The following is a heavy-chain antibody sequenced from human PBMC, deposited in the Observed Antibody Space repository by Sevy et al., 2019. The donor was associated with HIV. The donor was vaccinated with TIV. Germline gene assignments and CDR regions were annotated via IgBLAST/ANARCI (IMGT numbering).Heavy chain of an antibody. V-gene: IGHV3-7*03. D-gene: IGHD3-22*01. CDR3: ARDASYYYDSSGPMYAFDI. J-gene: IGHJ3*02. Sequence: GGSLRLSCAASGFTFSSYWMSWVRQAPGKGLEWVANIKQDGSEKYYVDSVKGRFTISRDNTKNSLYLQMNSLRAEDTAVYYCARDASYYYDSSGPMYAFDIWGQGTMVTVSS. CDR2: IKQDGSEK. CDR1: GFTFSSYW.